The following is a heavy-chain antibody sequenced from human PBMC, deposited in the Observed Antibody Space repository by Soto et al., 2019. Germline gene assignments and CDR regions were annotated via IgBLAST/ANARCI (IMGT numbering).Heavy chain of an antibody. Sequence: WETLSLTCTVSGGSISSYYWSWIRQPPGKGLEWIGYIYYSGSTNYNPSLKSRVTISVDTSKNQFSLKLSSVTAADTVVYYCARVVEDGYRYYFDYWGQGTLVTVSS. CDR3: ARVVEDGYRYYFDY. D-gene: IGHD5-12*01. J-gene: IGHJ4*02. V-gene: IGHV4-59*01. CDR2: IYYSGST. CDR1: GGSISSYY.